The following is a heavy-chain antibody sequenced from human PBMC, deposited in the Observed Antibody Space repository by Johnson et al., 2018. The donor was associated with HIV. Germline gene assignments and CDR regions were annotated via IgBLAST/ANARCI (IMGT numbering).Heavy chain of an antibody. CDR1: GFTVSSNY. D-gene: IGHD3-10*01. CDR2: IYRGGGT. Sequence: VQLVESGGGLVQPGGSLRLSCAASGFTVSSNYMSWVRQAPGMGLQWVAGIYRGGGTQYADSVKGRCTVSRDNAKNTLYLQMNSLRAEDTAVYYCASSYSESDAFDIWGQGTMVTVSS. CDR3: ASSYSESDAFDI. J-gene: IGHJ3*02. V-gene: IGHV3-66*01.